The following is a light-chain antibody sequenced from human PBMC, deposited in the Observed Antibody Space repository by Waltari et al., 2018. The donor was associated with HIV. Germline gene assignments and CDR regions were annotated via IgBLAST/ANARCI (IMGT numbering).Light chain of an antibody. V-gene: IGLV2-23*02. CDR2: EVS. J-gene: IGLJ2*01. CDR3: CSYAGSTTV. Sequence: QSALTQPASVSGSPGQSITIPCTGTSTAIGTYTFVSWYQHHPGKAPKPMIHEVSKRPSGVSNRFSGSKSGNTASLTISGLQAEDEADYSCCSYAGSTTVFGGGTKLTVL. CDR1: STAIGTYTF.